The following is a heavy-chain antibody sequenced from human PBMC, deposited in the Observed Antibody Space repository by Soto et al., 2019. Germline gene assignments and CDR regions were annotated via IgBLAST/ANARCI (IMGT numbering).Heavy chain of an antibody. CDR2: IIPIFGTA. CDR3: ALGYYDSSGYYYWYFDL. CDR1: GGTFSSYA. V-gene: IGHV1-69*13. Sequence: GASVKVSCKASGGTFSSYAISWVRQAPGQGLEWMGGIIPIFGTANYAQKFQGRVTITADESTSTAYMELSSLRSEDTAVYYCALGYYDSSGYYYWYFDLWGRGTLVTVSS. J-gene: IGHJ2*01. D-gene: IGHD3-22*01.